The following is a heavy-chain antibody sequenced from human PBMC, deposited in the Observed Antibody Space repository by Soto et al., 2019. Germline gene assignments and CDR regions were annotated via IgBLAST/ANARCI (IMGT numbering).Heavy chain of an antibody. D-gene: IGHD5-12*01. Sequence: QVLLVQSGAEVKKPGSSVKVSCKASGGAFSRYAISWVRQAPGQGLEWVGGIFPMYGTPVYAQKLQGRVTLTADEATTTAYMELSGLRYEDTAFYYCASDYEYQILDFAALDIWGQGTMVTVSS. CDR3: ASDYEYQILDFAALDI. J-gene: IGHJ3*02. CDR1: GGAFSRYA. CDR2: IFPMYGTP. V-gene: IGHV1-69*01.